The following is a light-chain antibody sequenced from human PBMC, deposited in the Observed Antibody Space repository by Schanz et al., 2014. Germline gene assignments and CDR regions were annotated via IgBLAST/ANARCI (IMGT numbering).Light chain of an antibody. CDR2: DVI. CDR1: SSDFGGYNR. Sequence: QSALTQPRSVSGSPGQSVAISCTGTSSDFGGYNRVSWYQQHPGKAPKLIIYDVIKRPSGVPDRFSGSKSGYTASLTISRLQAEDEADYYCCSYAGSSTLVFGGGTKVTVL. J-gene: IGLJ2*01. CDR3: CSYAGSSTLV. V-gene: IGLV2-11*01.